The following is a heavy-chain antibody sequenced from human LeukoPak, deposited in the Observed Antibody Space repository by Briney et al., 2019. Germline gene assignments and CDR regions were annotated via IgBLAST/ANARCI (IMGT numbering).Heavy chain of an antibody. CDR2: LIPIFGTA. CDR1: GGTFSSYA. J-gene: IGHJ4*02. D-gene: IGHD2-2*02. Sequence: SVKVSCKASGGTFSSYAISWVRQAPGQGLEWMGGLIPIFGTANYAQKFQGRVTITTDESTSTAYMELSSLRSEDTAVYYCARRGLEYCSSTSCYTGMDYWGQGTLVTVSS. V-gene: IGHV1-69*05. CDR3: ARRGLEYCSSTSCYTGMDY.